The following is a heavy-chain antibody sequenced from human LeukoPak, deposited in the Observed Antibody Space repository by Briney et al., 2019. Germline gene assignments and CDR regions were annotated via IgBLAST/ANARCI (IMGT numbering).Heavy chain of an antibody. Sequence: PETLSLTCAVYGGSFSGYYWSWIRQPPGKGLEWIGEINHSGSTNYNPSLKSRVTISVDTSKNQFSLKLSSVTAADTAVYYCARGSVPAAMSLDYWGQGTLVIVSS. V-gene: IGHV4-34*01. J-gene: IGHJ4*02. CDR2: INHSGST. CDR1: GGSFSGYY. CDR3: ARGSVPAAMSLDY. D-gene: IGHD2-2*01.